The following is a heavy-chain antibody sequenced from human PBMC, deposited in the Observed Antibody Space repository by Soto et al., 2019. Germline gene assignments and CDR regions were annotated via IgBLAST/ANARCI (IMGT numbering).Heavy chain of an antibody. J-gene: IGHJ4*02. D-gene: IGHD2-15*01. V-gene: IGHV1-3*01. Sequence: QVQLVQSGAEVKKPGASVKVSCKASGYTFTSYAMHWVRQAPGQRLEWMGWINAGSGNTKYSQKFQGRVTITRDTSASTAYMELSSLRSDDTAVYYCARGARYYCSGGSCYPPDYWGQGTLVTVSS. CDR3: ARGARYYCSGGSCYPPDY. CDR2: INAGSGNT. CDR1: GYTFTSYA.